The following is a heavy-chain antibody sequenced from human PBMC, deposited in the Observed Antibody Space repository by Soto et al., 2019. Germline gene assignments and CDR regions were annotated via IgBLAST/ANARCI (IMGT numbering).Heavy chain of an antibody. V-gene: IGHV4-39*01. Sequence: SETLSLTCTVSGGSISSSSYYWGWIRQPPGKGLEWIGSIYYSGSTYYNPSLKSRVTIFVDTSGSQLSLTLSSVTAADTAVYYCARHVSVARKRGFDFWGHGTLVTVSS. CDR3: ARHVSVARKRGFDF. D-gene: IGHD6-19*01. CDR1: GGSISSSSYY. J-gene: IGHJ4*01. CDR2: IYYSGST.